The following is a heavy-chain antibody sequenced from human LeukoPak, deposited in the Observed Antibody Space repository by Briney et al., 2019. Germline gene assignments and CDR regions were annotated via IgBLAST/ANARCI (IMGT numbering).Heavy chain of an antibody. CDR1: GGSISSGDYY. CDR2: IYYSGYT. D-gene: IGHD1-26*01. J-gene: IGHJ4*02. CDR3: SRLERWERPMFFDY. V-gene: IGHV4-30-4*01. Sequence: PSQTLSLTCTVSGGSISSGDYYWSWIRQPPGKGLEWIGYIYYSGYTNYNPSLKSRVTISIDTSKNQFSLKLSSVAAADTAVYYCSRLERWERPMFFDYWGQGTLVTVSS.